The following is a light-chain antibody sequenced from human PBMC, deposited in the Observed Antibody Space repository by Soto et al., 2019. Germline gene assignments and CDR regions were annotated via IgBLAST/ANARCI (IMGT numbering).Light chain of an antibody. CDR3: AAWDDSLNGVV. CDR2: SNN. V-gene: IGLV1-44*01. Sequence: QSVLTQPPSASGTPGQRVTISCSGSSSNIGSNTVNWYQQLPGTAPKLLIYSNNQRPSGVPDRFSGSKSGTSASLAISGPQFEDEADYYCAAWDDSLNGVVFGGGTQLTVL. CDR1: SSNIGSNT. J-gene: IGLJ2*01.